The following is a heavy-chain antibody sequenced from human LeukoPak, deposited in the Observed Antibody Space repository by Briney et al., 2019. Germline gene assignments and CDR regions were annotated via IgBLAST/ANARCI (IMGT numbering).Heavy chain of an antibody. Sequence: GGSLRLSCAASGFAFSSYGMHWVRQAPGKGLEWVAIIWYDATNQYYADSVKGRFTISRDNSKNTLYLQMNSLRAEDTAVYYSTSLDHYDSSGGDPFDYWGQGTLVTVSS. D-gene: IGHD3-22*01. J-gene: IGHJ4*02. CDR2: IWYDATNQ. V-gene: IGHV3-30*02. CDR1: GFAFSSYG. CDR3: TSLDHYDSSGGDPFDY.